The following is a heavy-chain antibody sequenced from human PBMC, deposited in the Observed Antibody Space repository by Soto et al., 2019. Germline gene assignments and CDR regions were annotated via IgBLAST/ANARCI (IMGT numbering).Heavy chain of an antibody. CDR1: GFTFSSYA. V-gene: IGHV3-23*01. D-gene: IGHD3-3*01. CDR2: ISGSGGST. CDR3: ARTYYDFWRGYDAFDI. J-gene: IGHJ3*02. Sequence: GSLRLSCAASGFTFSSYAMSWVRQAPGTGLEWILAISGSGGSTYYADSVKVRFTISRDNSKNTLYLQMNSLRAEDTAVYYCARTYYDFWRGYDAFDIWGPRTMGTRSS.